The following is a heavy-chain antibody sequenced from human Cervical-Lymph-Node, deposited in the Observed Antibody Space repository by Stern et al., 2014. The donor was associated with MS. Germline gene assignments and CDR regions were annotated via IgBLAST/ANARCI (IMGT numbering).Heavy chain of an antibody. J-gene: IGHJ4*02. CDR2: IYTSGST. D-gene: IGHD5-18*01. CDR3: ARNVDTAFDY. V-gene: IGHV4-61*02. Sequence: VQLVESGPGLVKPSQTLSLTCTVSGGSISSGSYYWSWIRQPAGKGLEWIGRIYTSGSTNYNPSLQRRFTISEDTSKNQSPLKLSSVTAADTAVYYCARNVDTAFDYWGQGTLVTVSS. CDR1: GGSISSGSYY.